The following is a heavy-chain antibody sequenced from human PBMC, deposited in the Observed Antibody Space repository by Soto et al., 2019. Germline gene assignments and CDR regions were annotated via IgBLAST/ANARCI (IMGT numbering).Heavy chain of an antibody. CDR1: GGSISSSGNH. CDR2: INHSGST. V-gene: IGHV4-39*07. Sequence: PSETLSLTCTVSGGSISSSGNHWGWIRQPPGKGLEWIGEINHSGSTNYNPSLKSRVTISVDTSKNQFSLKLTSVTTADTAVYYCARGNLYFDNWAQGTLVTGSS. J-gene: IGHJ4*02. CDR3: ARGNLYFDN.